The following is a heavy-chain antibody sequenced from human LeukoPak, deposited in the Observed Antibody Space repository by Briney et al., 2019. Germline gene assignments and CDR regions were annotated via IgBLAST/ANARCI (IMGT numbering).Heavy chain of an antibody. CDR3: ANIDPVATIDWFDP. CDR2: ISGSGGST. J-gene: IGHJ5*02. CDR1: GFTFSSYA. D-gene: IGHD5-12*01. Sequence: AGGSLRLPCAASGFTFSSYAMSWVRQAPGKGLEWVSAISGSGGSTYYADSVKGRFTISRDNSKNTLYLQMNSLRAEDTAVYYCANIDPVATIDWFDPWGQGTLVTVSS. V-gene: IGHV3-23*01.